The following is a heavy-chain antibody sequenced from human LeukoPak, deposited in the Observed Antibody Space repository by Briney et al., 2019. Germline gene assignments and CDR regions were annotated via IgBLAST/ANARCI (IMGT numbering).Heavy chain of an antibody. CDR2: INPSGGSA. J-gene: IGHJ3*02. CDR3: ARAVAGTDAFDI. Sequence: ASVKVSCKASGYTFTSYYMHWVRQAPGQGLEWMGIINPSGGSASYAQKFQGRVTMTRDTSTSTVYMELSSLRSEDTAVYYCARAVAGTDAFDIWGQGTMVTVSS. CDR1: GYTFTSYY. V-gene: IGHV1-46*01. D-gene: IGHD6-19*01.